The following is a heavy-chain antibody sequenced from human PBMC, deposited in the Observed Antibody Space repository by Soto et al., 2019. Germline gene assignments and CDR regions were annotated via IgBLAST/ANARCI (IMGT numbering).Heavy chain of an antibody. D-gene: IGHD3-16*01. J-gene: IGHJ6*02. CDR2: IYPGDSDT. CDR1: GYNYNLHW. Sequence: PGESLKISCRGSGYNYNLHWISWVRQKPGRGLEWMGIIYPGDSDTRYNPSFQGQVTISVDKSINTAYLQWDSLEASDTATYYCARHLRSYDFFQYYYGIDVWAKGPRSPSP. CDR3: ARHLRSYDFFQYYYGIDV. V-gene: IGHV5-51*01.